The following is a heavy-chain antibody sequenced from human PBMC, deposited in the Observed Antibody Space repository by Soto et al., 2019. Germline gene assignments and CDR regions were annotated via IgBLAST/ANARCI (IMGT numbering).Heavy chain of an antibody. CDR3: AGQGGSRLNWFDP. Sequence: PGGSLRLSCAASGFTFSSYAMHWVRQAPGKGLEWVSVIYSGGSTYYADSVKGRFTISRDNAKNSLYLQMNSLRAEDTAVYYCAGQGGSRLNWFDPWGQGTLVTVSS. CDR2: IYSGGST. J-gene: IGHJ5*02. CDR1: GFTFSSYA. V-gene: IGHV3-66*04. D-gene: IGHD6-13*01.